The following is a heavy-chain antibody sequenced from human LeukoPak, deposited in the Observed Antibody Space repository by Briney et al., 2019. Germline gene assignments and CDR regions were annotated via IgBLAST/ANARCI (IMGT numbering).Heavy chain of an antibody. CDR3: AKGTFYDILTGLDY. CDR2: INWDGSDT. Sequence: GGSLRLSCAASGFTFDDYTMYWVRQAPGRGLEWVSLINWDGSDTYYADSVKGRFTISRDNSKNSLYLQMNSLRAEDTALYYCAKGTFYDILTGLDYWGQGTLVTVSS. CDR1: GFTFDDYT. J-gene: IGHJ4*02. V-gene: IGHV3-43*01. D-gene: IGHD3-9*01.